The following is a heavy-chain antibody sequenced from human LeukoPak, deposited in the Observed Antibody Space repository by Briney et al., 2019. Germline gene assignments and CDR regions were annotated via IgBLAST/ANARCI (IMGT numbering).Heavy chain of an antibody. CDR1: GFTFSSYA. Sequence: GGSLRLSCVASGFTFSSYAMHWVRQAPGKGLEWVAVISYDGSNKYYADSVKGRFTISRDNSKNTLYLQMNSLRAEDTAVYYCAREGVDTAMVNYFDYWGQGTLVTVSS. CDR3: AREGVDTAMVNYFDY. V-gene: IGHV3-30-3*01. CDR2: ISYDGSNK. D-gene: IGHD5-18*01. J-gene: IGHJ4*02.